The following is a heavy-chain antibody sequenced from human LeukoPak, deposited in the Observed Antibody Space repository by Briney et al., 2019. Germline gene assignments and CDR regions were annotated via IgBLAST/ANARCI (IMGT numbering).Heavy chain of an antibody. CDR2: LYNSGST. J-gene: IGHJ3*02. Sequence: PSETLSLTCTVSGGSISTYYWNWMRQPPGKGLEWIGYLYNSGSTNYNPSLKRRLTISVDMSKNQLSLKLSSVTAADTAVYYCARGVTSPLDAFDIWGQGTMVSVSS. V-gene: IGHV4-59*01. D-gene: IGHD3-10*01. CDR1: GGSISTYY. CDR3: ARGVTSPLDAFDI.